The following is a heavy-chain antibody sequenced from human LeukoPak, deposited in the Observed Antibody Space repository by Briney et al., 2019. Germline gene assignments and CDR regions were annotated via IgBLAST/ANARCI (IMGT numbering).Heavy chain of an antibody. CDR2: IYTSGST. Sequence: SETLSLTCTVSGGSISSYYWSWVRQPAGEGLEWIGRIYTSGSTNYNPSLKSRVTMSLDTSKNQFSLKLSSVTAADTAVSYRARAGMGKLMRYYHMDVWGNGTPVTTSS. D-gene: IGHD2-8*01. V-gene: IGHV4-4*07. CDR1: GGSISSYY. CDR3: ARAGMGKLMRYYHMDV. J-gene: IGHJ6*03.